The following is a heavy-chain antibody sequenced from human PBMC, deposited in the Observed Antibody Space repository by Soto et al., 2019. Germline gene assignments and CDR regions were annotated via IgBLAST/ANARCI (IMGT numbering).Heavy chain of an antibody. Sequence: EVQLVESGGGLVKQGGSLRLSCAASGFTFPNAWMTWVRQAPGKGLEWVGRIKSKTDGGTTDYAAPVKDRFTISRDDSKNTLYLQMNSLKTEDTAVYYCTTVRRGTKGAEIDYWGQGTLVTVSS. CDR2: IKSKTDGGTT. D-gene: IGHD2-8*01. J-gene: IGHJ4*02. CDR3: TTVRRGTKGAEIDY. CDR1: GFTFPNAW. V-gene: IGHV3-15*01.